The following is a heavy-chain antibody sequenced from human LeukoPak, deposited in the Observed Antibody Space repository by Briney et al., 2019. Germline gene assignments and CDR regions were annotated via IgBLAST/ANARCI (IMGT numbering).Heavy chain of an antibody. J-gene: IGHJ6*03. V-gene: IGHV3-30*02. Sequence: PGGSLRLSCAASGFTFSSYGMSWVRQAPGKGLEWVAFIRYDGSNKYYADSVKGRFTISRDNSKNTLYLQMNSLRAEDTAVYYCAKTRVDSSGWYNYYYYYMDVWGKGTTVTISS. D-gene: IGHD6-19*01. CDR2: IRYDGSNK. CDR1: GFTFSSYG. CDR3: AKTRVDSSGWYNYYYYYMDV.